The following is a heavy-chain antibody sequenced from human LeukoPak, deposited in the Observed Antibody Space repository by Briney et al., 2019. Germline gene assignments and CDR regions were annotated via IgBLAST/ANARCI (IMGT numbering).Heavy chain of an antibody. D-gene: IGHD4-17*01. CDR2: IKQDGNEK. Sequence: PGGSLRLSCAASGFRFNTYWMSWVRQAPGKGLEWVANIKQDGNEKYYADSVKGRFTISRDNGKNSLGLQMNSLRADDAAVYYCARDRNDYGDYGDYWGQGTLVTVSS. J-gene: IGHJ4*02. CDR1: GFRFNTYW. V-gene: IGHV3-7*01. CDR3: ARDRNDYGDYGDY.